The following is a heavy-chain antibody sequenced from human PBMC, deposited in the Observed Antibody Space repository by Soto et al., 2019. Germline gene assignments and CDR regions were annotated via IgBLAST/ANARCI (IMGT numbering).Heavy chain of an antibody. D-gene: IGHD1-26*01. J-gene: IGHJ4*02. CDR1: DFSFSSYS. CDR2: ICSRSQTI. Sequence: PGGSLRLCCGVSDFSFSSYSMNWVRQAPGKGLEWLSYICSRSQTIFYADSVKGRFTISRDNAKNSLYLQMNSLRDEDTAVYFCAREDIMGTRSFDYWGQGTRVIVSS. CDR3: AREDIMGTRSFDY. V-gene: IGHV3-48*02.